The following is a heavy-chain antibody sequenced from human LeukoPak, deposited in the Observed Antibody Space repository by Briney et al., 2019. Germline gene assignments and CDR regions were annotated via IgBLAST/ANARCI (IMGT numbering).Heavy chain of an antibody. CDR1: GFTFSSYA. D-gene: IGHD2-2*01. Sequence: PGRSLRLSCAASGFTFSSYAMHWVRQAPGKGLEWVAVISYDGSNKYYADSVKGRFTISRDKSKNTLYLQVNSLRAEDTAVYYCAREIPSAGFDPWGQGTLVTVSS. V-gene: IGHV3-30*01. CDR2: ISYDGSNK. CDR3: AREIPSAGFDP. J-gene: IGHJ5*02.